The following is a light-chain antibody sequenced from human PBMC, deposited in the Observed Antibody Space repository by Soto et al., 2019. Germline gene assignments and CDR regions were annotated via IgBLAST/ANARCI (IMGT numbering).Light chain of an antibody. J-gene: IGKJ1*01. CDR3: QQSYTTPPA. CDR1: QSIRNY. CDR2: AAS. Sequence: DIQMTQSPSSLSASVGDRVTITCRASQSIRNYLNWYQQKPGKAPKLLIYAASSLQGGVPSRFSGSGSGTDFTFTISSLQPEDFAAYYCQQSYTTPPAFGQGTKVEIK. V-gene: IGKV1-39*01.